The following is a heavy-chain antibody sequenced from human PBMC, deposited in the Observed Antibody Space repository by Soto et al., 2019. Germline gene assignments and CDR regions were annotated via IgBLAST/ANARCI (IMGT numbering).Heavy chain of an antibody. D-gene: IGHD2-2*01. V-gene: IGHV3-13*01. J-gene: IGHJ6*02. CDR3: ARMRVPAADYGMEV. CDR1: GFTFSSYD. Sequence: EVQLVESGGGLVQPGGSLRLSCAASGFTFSSYDMHWVRQATGKGLEWVSAIGTAGDTYYPGSVKGRFTISRENAKNSLYLQMNSLRAGDTAVYYCARMRVPAADYGMEVWGQGTTVTVSS. CDR2: IGTAGDT.